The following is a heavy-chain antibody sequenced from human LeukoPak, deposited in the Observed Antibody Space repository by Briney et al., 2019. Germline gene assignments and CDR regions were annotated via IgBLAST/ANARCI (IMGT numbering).Heavy chain of an antibody. J-gene: IGHJ6*03. CDR2: VYYRGNT. CDR1: GGSINSYY. Sequence: SETLSLTCTVSGGSINSYYWSWIRQPPGKGLEWIGYVYYRGNTNYNPSLKSRVTISVDTSMNQFSLKLSSVTAADTAVYYCARHRHSTSSRYYYHKDAWGKGTTVTVSS. V-gene: IGHV4-59*08. CDR3: ARHRHSTSSRYYYHKDA. D-gene: IGHD6-6*01.